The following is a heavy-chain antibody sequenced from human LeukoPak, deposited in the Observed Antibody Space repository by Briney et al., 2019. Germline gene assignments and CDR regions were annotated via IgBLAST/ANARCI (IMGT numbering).Heavy chain of an antibody. V-gene: IGHV3-30-3*01. CDR3: ARDRRIAAAGTYWYFDL. J-gene: IGHJ2*01. Sequence: GGSLRLSCAASGFTFSSYAMHWVRQAPGKGLEWVAVISYDGSNKYYADSVKGRFTISRDNSKNTLYLQMNSLRAEDTAVYYCARDRRIAAAGTYWYFDLWGRGTLVTVSS. D-gene: IGHD6-13*01. CDR1: GFTFSSYA. CDR2: ISYDGSNK.